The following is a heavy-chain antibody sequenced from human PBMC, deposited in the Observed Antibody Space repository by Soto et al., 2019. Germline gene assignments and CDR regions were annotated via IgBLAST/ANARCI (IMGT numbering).Heavy chain of an antibody. D-gene: IGHD6-6*01. V-gene: IGHV3-48*03. Sequence: GGSLRLSCAASGVTFSSYEMNWVRQAPGKGLEWVSYISSSGSTIYYADSVKGRFTISRDNAKNSLYLQMNSLRAEDSAVYCCARDPGVSSSSSAFDIWGQGTMVTVSS. CDR3: ARDPGVSSSSSAFDI. J-gene: IGHJ3*02. CDR1: GVTFSSYE. CDR2: ISSSGSTI.